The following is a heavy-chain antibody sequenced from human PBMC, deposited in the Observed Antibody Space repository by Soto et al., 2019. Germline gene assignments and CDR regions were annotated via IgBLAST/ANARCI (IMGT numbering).Heavy chain of an antibody. V-gene: IGHV1-69*01. J-gene: IGHJ4*02. Sequence: QVQLVQSGAEVKKPGSSVKVSCKASGGTFTNYGISWVRQAPGQGLEWMGGIVPIFGTANYAQKFQGRVTITADESASTAYMEPSSLRSEDTAVYYCARGPQYTYFDYWGQGTLVTVSS. D-gene: IGHD1-1*01. CDR3: ARGPQYTYFDY. CDR1: GGTFTNYG. CDR2: IVPIFGTA.